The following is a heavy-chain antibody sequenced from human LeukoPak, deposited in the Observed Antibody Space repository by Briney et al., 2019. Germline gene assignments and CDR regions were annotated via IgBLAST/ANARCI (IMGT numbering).Heavy chain of an antibody. V-gene: IGHV3-74*01. CDR2: INADGQSV. D-gene: IGHD6-19*01. Sequence: GGSQRLSCTASGFSLDSHWMHWVRQVPGKGLVWLSRINADGQSVGYADSVRGRFTISRDNARNTVYLQTNSLRPEDTAVYYCARGTSSGWPDYLDYWGQGTLVSVSS. J-gene: IGHJ4*02. CDR3: ARGTSSGWPDYLDY. CDR1: GFSLDSHW.